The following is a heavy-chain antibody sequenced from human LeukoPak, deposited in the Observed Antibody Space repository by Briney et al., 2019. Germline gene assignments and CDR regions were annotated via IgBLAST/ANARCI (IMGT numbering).Heavy chain of an antibody. D-gene: IGHD6-19*01. J-gene: IGHJ4*02. CDR2: LWYDGTNK. V-gene: IGHV3-33*01. CDR3: ARGNWYSSGWPRWWSDY. Sequence: GGSLRLSCAASDFIFSSYGMHWVRQAPGQGLEWVASLWYDGTNKYHADSVKGRFTISRDNSQSTLFLQMNSLRAEDTAVYYCARGNWYSSGWPRWWSDYWGQGTLVTVSS. CDR1: DFIFSSYG.